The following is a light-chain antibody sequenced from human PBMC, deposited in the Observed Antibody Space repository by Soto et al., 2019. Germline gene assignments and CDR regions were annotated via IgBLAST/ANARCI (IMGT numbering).Light chain of an antibody. CDR2: AAS. CDR3: QQSYGTPPIT. CDR1: QNIARY. V-gene: IGKV1-39*01. Sequence: DIQMTQSPSSLSASLGARVTITCRASQNIARYLNWYQQKPGKAPKVLIYAASRLQSGVPSRFSGSGSGTDFTLTISSLQPEDFAIYYCQQSYGTPPITFGQGTRLEIK. J-gene: IGKJ5*01.